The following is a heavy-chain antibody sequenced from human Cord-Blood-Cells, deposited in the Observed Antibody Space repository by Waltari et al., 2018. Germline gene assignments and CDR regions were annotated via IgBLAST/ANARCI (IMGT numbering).Heavy chain of an antibody. CDR1: GGSFSGYY. D-gene: IGHD5-12*01. CDR3: ARGRGIVATITPFDI. J-gene: IGHJ3*02. Sequence: QVQLQQWGAGLLKPSETLSLTCAAYGGSFSGYYWSWLRQPPGKGLEWIGEINHSGSTNYNPSLKSRVTISVDTSKNQFSLKLSSVTAADTAVYYCARGRGIVATITPFDIWGQGTMVTVSS. V-gene: IGHV4-34*01. CDR2: INHSGST.